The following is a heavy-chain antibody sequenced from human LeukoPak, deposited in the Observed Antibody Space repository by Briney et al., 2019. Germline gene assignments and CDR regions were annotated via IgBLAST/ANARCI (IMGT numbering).Heavy chain of an antibody. CDR2: IIPIFGTA. CDR1: GVTFSNYA. CDR3: ARGPQGGYNYNWFDP. Sequence: SVKVSCKASGVTFSNYAITWVRQAPGQGLEWMGGIIPIFGTANYAQKFQGRVTITADESTTTVYMEMSRLRSEDTAVYYCARGPQGGYNYNWFDPWGREPWSPSPQ. D-gene: IGHD5-24*01. V-gene: IGHV1-69*01. J-gene: IGHJ5*02.